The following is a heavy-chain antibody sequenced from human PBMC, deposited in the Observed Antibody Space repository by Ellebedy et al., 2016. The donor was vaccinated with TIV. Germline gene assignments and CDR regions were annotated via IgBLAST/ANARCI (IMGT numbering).Heavy chain of an antibody. V-gene: IGHV3-9*01. Sequence: GGSLRLSXVASGFTFDDFAMHWVRQSPGKGLEWVSSISWNSGYIAYGDSVKGRFTISRDNSKNTVDLQMNSLRPGDTAVYFCARERRTSFDYWGQGTLVTVSS. CDR2: ISWNSGYI. CDR1: GFTFDDFA. J-gene: IGHJ4*02. CDR3: ARERRTSFDY.